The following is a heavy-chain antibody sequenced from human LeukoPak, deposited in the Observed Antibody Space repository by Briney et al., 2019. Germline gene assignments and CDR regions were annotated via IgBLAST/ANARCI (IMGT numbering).Heavy chain of an antibody. V-gene: IGHV4-59*01. Sequence: PSETLSLTCTVSGGSISSYYWSWIRRPPGKGLEWIGYIYYSGSTNYNPSLKSRVTISVDTSKNQFSLKLSSVTAADTAVYYCARGTYYDFWSGYRNWFDPWGQGTLVTISS. CDR3: ARGTYYDFWSGYRNWFDP. D-gene: IGHD3-3*01. CDR2: IYYSGST. J-gene: IGHJ5*02. CDR1: GGSISSYY.